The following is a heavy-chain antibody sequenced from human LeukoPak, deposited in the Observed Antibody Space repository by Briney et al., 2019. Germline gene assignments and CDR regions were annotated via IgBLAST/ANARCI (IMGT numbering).Heavy chain of an antibody. CDR3: ARFRYCSSTSCYVFGWFDP. CDR2: ISAYNGNT. D-gene: IGHD2-2*01. J-gene: IGHJ5*02. CDR1: GYTFTSYG. V-gene: IGHV1-18*01. Sequence: ASVKVSRKASGYTFTSYGISWVRQAPGQGLEWMGWISAYNGNTNYAQKLQGRVTMTTDTSTSTAYMELRSLRSDDTAVYYCARFRYCSSTSCYVFGWFDPWGQGTLVTVSS.